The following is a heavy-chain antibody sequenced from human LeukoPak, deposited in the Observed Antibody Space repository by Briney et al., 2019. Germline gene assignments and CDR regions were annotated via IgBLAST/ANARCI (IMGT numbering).Heavy chain of an antibody. V-gene: IGHV3-48*01. CDR1: GFTFSSYS. Sequence: PGGSLRLSCAASGFTFSSYSMNWVRQAPGKGLEWVSYISSSSSTIYYADSVKGRFTISRDNAENSLYLQMNSLRAEDTAVYYCARDKVVPAATFDYWGQGTLVTVSS. CDR3: ARDKVVPAATFDY. D-gene: IGHD2-2*01. CDR2: ISSSSSTI. J-gene: IGHJ4*02.